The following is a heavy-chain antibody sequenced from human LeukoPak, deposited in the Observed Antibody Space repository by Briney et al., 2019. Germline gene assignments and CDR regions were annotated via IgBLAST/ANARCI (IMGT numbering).Heavy chain of an antibody. Sequence: GRSLRLSCAASGFTFSSYAMHWVRQAPGKGLEWVAFIRYDGDKKHYVDSVKGRFTISRDNSRNTLYLQMNSLRVEDTAVYFCASTVLGRADWLDPWGQGTLVTVSS. CDR1: GFTFSSYA. J-gene: IGHJ5*02. CDR2: IRYDGDKK. D-gene: IGHD7-27*01. V-gene: IGHV3-30*04. CDR3: ASTVLGRADWLDP.